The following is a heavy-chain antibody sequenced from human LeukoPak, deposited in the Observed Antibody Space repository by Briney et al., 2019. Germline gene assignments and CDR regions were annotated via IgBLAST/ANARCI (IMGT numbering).Heavy chain of an antibody. Sequence: ASVKVSCKASGYTFTDYYIHWVRQAPGQGLEWMGWINPNSGGTFYAQKFQGRVTVTRGTSISTAYMELSRLRSDDTAVYYCARAQQFHPRGSDYWGQGTLVTVSS. V-gene: IGHV1-2*02. CDR1: GYTFTDYY. J-gene: IGHJ4*02. CDR3: ARAQQFHPRGSDY. CDR2: INPNSGGT. D-gene: IGHD1-1*01.